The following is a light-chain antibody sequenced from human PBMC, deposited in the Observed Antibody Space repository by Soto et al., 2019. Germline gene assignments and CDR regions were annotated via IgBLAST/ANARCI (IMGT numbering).Light chain of an antibody. CDR2: ATS. CDR1: QSIRSN. CDR3: QQSYGIPRT. Sequence: DIQMTQSPSSLSASVGDKVTITCRASQSIRSNLNWYQQKPGKAPKFRIYATSSLQSGIPSRFSGSGSGTDFTLTISSLQPEDFATYYGQQSYGIPRTFGQGTKLEIK. V-gene: IGKV1-39*01. J-gene: IGKJ2*01.